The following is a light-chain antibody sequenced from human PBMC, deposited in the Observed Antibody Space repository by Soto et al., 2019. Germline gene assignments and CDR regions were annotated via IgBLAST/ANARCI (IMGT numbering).Light chain of an antibody. CDR2: DVT. V-gene: IGLV2-14*03. CDR3: TAYTSSSTYV. CDR1: SSDVGGFNY. Sequence: QSALTQPASVSGSPGQSITISCTGTSSDVGGFNYVSWYQQHPGKAPKLMIYDVTNRPSGVSYRFSGSKSGYTASLTISGLQDEDEADYYCTAYTSSSTYVFGTGTKVTVL. J-gene: IGLJ1*01.